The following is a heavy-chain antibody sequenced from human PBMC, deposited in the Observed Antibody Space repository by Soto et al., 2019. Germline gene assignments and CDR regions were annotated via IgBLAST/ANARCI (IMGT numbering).Heavy chain of an antibody. CDR3: ARRTSSAWYFDY. D-gene: IGHD6-19*01. V-gene: IGHV1-18*01. CDR1: GYTFTSYH. J-gene: IGHJ4*02. CDR2: ISAYNGNT. Sequence: ASVKVSCKASGYTFTSYHITWVRQAPGQGLEWMGWISAYNGNTNYAQNFQGRVSMTTDSSTTTAYMELRNLRSDDTAVYYCARRTSSAWYFDYWGQGTLVTVSS.